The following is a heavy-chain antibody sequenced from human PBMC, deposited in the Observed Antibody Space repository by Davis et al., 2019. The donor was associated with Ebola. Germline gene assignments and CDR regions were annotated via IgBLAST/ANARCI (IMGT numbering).Heavy chain of an antibody. D-gene: IGHD3-3*01. Sequence: PGGSLRLSCAASGFTFSSYAMHWVRQAPGKGLEWVAVISYDGSNKYYADSVKGRFTISRDNSKNTLYLQMNSLRAEDTAVYYCARGGSGVVTLYWYFDLWGRGTLVTVSS. CDR3: ARGGSGVVTLYWYFDL. CDR1: GFTFSSYA. J-gene: IGHJ2*01. CDR2: ISYDGSNK. V-gene: IGHV3-30-3*01.